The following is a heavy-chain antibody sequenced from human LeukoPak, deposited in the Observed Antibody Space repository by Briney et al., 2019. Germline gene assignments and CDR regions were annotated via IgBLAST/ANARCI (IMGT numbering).Heavy chain of an antibody. CDR1: GFTFSSYS. D-gene: IGHD5-24*01. Sequence: GGSLRLSCSASGFTFSSYSMHWVRQAPGKGLEWVSVIYGGGNIYYADSVKGRFTISRDNSKNTLYLQMNSLRAEGTAVYYCARGAGYNYPYYFDYWGQGTLVTVSS. CDR2: IYGGGNI. CDR3: ARGAGYNYPYYFDY. J-gene: IGHJ4*02. V-gene: IGHV3-53*05.